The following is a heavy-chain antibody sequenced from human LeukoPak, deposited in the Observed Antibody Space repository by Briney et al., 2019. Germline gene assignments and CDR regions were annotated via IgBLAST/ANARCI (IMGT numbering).Heavy chain of an antibody. CDR3: ARVDFWSGYYENDY. V-gene: IGHV4-34*01. J-gene: IGHJ4*02. Sequence: SETLSLTCAVYGGSFSGYYWSWIRQPPGKGLEWIGEINHSGSTNYNPSLTSRVTISVDTSKNQFSLKLSSVTAADTAVYYCARVDFWSGYYENDYWGQGTLVTVSS. D-gene: IGHD3-3*01. CDR1: GGSFSGYY. CDR2: INHSGST.